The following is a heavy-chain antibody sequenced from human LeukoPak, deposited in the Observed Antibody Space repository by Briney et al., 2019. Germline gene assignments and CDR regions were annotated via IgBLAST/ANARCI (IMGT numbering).Heavy chain of an antibody. D-gene: IGHD3-16*01. CDR1: GFTFSDYI. V-gene: IGHV3-72*01. CDR2: IRRGSNSYTT. CDR3: TRDGGDSINTAFDI. Sequence: GGSLRLSCAASGFTFSDYILDWVRQAPGKGLEWVGRIRRGSNSYTTEYAASVKARFIISRDDSQNSLFLHMYSLKTEDTAVYYCTRDGGDSINTAFDIWGRGTMVTVSS. J-gene: IGHJ3*02.